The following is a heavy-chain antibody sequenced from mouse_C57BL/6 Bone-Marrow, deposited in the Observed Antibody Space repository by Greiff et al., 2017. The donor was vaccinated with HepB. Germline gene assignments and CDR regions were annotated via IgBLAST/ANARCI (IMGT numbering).Heavy chain of an antibody. CDR1: GFPITSGYY. D-gene: IGHD2-1*01. Sequence: VQLQQSGPGLVKPSQSLFLTCSITGFPITSGYYWIWIRQSPGKPLEWMGYITHSGETFYNPSLQSPISITRETSKNQFFLQLNSVTTEDTAMYYCAGIYRLAYWGQGTLVTVSA. V-gene: IGHV12-3*01. CDR2: ITHSGET. CDR3: AGIYRLAY. J-gene: IGHJ3*01.